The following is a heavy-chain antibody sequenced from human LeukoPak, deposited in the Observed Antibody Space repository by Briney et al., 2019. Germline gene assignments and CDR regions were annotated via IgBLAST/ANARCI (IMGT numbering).Heavy chain of an antibody. CDR3: ARSMTTVATSPYY. J-gene: IGHJ4*02. CDR1: KFTFSHYG. Sequence: PGGSLRLSCTASKFTFSHYGMQWVRQAPGKGLEWVAVIYTDGSTFYADSVKGRFTISRDNSKSTLYLQMNSLRAEDTAVYYCARSMTTVATSPYYWGQGTLVTVSS. V-gene: IGHV3-53*01. D-gene: IGHD4-17*01. CDR2: IYTDGST.